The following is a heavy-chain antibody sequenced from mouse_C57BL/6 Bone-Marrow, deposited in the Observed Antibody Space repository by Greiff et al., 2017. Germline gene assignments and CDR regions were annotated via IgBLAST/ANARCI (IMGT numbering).Heavy chain of an antibody. CDR1: GYSITSGYD. V-gene: IGHV3-1*01. CDR2: ISYSGST. Sequence: EVQLVESGPGMVKPSQSLSLTCTVTGYSITSGYDWHWIRHFPGNKLEWMGYISYSGSTNYNPSLKSPISITHDTSKSHFFLRLNSVTTEDTDTYYCARDYNEYDGATWFAYWGQGTLVTVSA. J-gene: IGHJ3*01. D-gene: IGHD2-4*01. CDR3: ARDYNEYDGATWFAY.